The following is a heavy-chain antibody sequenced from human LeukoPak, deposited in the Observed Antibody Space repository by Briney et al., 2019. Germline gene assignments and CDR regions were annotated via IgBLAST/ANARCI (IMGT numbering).Heavy chain of an antibody. CDR2: ISAYNGNT. CDR3: ARDRRYSGYDSAIFDY. V-gene: IGHV1-18*01. Sequence: ASVKVSCKASGYTFTSYGISWVRQAPGQGLEWMGWISAYNGNTNYAQKLQGRVTMTRDTSTSTVYMELSSLRSEDTAVYYCARDRRYSGYDSAIFDYWGQGTLVTVSS. CDR1: GYTFTSYG. D-gene: IGHD5-12*01. J-gene: IGHJ4*02.